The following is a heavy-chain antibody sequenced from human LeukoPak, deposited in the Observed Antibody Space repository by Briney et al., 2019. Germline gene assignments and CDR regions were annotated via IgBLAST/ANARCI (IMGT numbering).Heavy chain of an antibody. CDR1: GFMFSDYF. CDR3: ARDNGNKYYFDY. CDR2: ISSNSKYT. V-gene: IGHV3-11*05. J-gene: IGHJ4*02. D-gene: IGHD2-8*01. Sequence: GGSLRLSCAASGFMFSDYFMSWIRQAPGKELEWISYISSNSKYTKYADSVKGRFAISRDNAKKSLYLQMNSLRAEDTAVYYCARDNGNKYYFDYWGQGTLVTVSS.